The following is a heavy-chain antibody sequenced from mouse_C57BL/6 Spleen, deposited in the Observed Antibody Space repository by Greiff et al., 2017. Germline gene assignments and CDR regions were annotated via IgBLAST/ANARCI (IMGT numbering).Heavy chain of an antibody. J-gene: IGHJ3*01. D-gene: IGHD2-5*01. CDR3: AREYSNYDAWFAY. Sequence: EVQLQQSGAELVKPGASVKLSCTASGFNIKDYYMHWVKQRPEQGLEWIGRIDPEDGDTKYAAKFKGKATLTADTSSNTAYLQLSSLTSEDTAVYDCAREYSNYDAWFAYWGQGTLVTVSA. V-gene: IGHV14-2*01. CDR2: IDPEDGDT. CDR1: GFNIKDYY.